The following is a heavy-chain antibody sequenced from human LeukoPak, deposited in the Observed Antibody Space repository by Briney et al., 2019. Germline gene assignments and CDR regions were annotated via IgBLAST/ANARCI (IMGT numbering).Heavy chain of an antibody. CDR3: ARSTPRIIAMAGTGDAFDI. J-gene: IGHJ3*02. Sequence: ASVKVSCKASGYTFSSYAISWVRQAPGQGLEWMGWISTYNGNTNYAQKFQGRVTMTTDTSTSTVYMELRSLRSDDTAVYYCARSTPRIIAMAGTGDAFDIWGQGTMVTVSS. CDR2: ISTYNGNT. D-gene: IGHD6-19*01. CDR1: GYTFSSYA. V-gene: IGHV1-18*01.